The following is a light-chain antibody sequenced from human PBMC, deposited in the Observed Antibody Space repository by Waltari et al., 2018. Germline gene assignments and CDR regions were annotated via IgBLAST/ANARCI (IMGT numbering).Light chain of an antibody. J-gene: IGLJ3*02. CDR3: NSYTGSSSWV. V-gene: IGLV2-14*01. CDR2: DVS. CDR1: SRDAGVYNY. Sequence: QSALTQPASVSGSPGQSITTSFTGTSRDAGVYNYVSWYQQHPGKAHKLMIYDVSERPSGVSNRFSGSKSGNTASLTISGLQADDEADYYCNSYTGSSSWVFGGGTKLTV.